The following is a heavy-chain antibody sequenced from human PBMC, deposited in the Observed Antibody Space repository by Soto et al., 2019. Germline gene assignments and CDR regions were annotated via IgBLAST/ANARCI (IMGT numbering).Heavy chain of an antibody. CDR1: GGSISSISYY. J-gene: IGHJ5*02. D-gene: IGHD5-18*01. V-gene: IGHV4-39*01. Sequence: PSETLSLTCTVSGGSISSISYYWGWIRQPPGKGLEWIGSIYYSGSTYYNPSLKSRVTISVDTSKNQFSLKLSSVTAADTAVYYCARLRKDARGYSYGRGWFDPWGQGTLVTVSS. CDR3: ARLRKDARGYSYGRGWFDP. CDR2: IYYSGST.